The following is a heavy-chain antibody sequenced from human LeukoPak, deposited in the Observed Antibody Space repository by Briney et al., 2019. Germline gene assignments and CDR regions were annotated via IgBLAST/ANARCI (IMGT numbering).Heavy chain of an antibody. CDR1: GYSFTSYW. J-gene: IGHJ6*02. Sequence: GESLKISCKGSGYSFTSYWIGWVRQMPGKGREWMGIIYPGDSESRYRPSFQGQGTISADKSISTAYLQWSSLTASDTAMYYCARRSSGYCSSTSCYTGTYYYGMDVWGQGTTVTVSS. D-gene: IGHD2-2*02. CDR2: IYPGDSES. CDR3: ARRSSGYCSSTSCYTGTYYYGMDV. V-gene: IGHV5-51*01.